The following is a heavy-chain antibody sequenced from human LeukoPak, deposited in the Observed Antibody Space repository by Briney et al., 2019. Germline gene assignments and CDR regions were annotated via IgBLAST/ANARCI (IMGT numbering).Heavy chain of an antibody. J-gene: IGHJ4*02. CDR1: GYTFTSYY. CDR3: ARDSGPYCTNGVCYTFDY. CDR2: INPSGGST. Sequence: GASVKVSCKASGYTFTSYYMHWVRQAPGQGLEWMGIINPSGGSTSYAQKFQGRVTMTRDTSTSTVYMELSSLRSDDTAVYYCARDSGPYCTNGVCYTFDYWGQGTLVTVSS. V-gene: IGHV1-46*01. D-gene: IGHD2-8*01.